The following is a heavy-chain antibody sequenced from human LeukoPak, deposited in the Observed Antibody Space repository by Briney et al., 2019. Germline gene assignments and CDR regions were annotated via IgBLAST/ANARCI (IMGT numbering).Heavy chain of an antibody. CDR1: GYTFTGYY. CDR2: INPNSGGT. D-gene: IGHD3-22*01. CDR3: ARGSYYYYDSSGYYDY. Sequence: GASVKDSCKASGYTFTGYYMHWVRQAPGQGLEWMGWINPNSGGTNYAQKFQGRVTMTRDTSISTAYMELSRLRSDDTAVYYCARGSYYYYDSSGYYDYWGQGTLVTVSS. J-gene: IGHJ4*02. V-gene: IGHV1-2*02.